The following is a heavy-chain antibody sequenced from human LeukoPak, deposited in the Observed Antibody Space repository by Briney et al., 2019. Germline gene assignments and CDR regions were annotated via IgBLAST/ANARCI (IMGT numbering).Heavy chain of an antibody. V-gene: IGHV1-18*01. CDR1: GYTFTSYG. J-gene: IGHJ4*02. D-gene: IGHD4-17*01. CDR2: ISAYNGNT. CDR3: AITTVTTYFDY. Sequence: GASVKVSCKASGYTFTSYGISWVREAPGQGLEWMGWISAYNGNTNYAQKLQGRVTMTTDTSTSTAYMALRSLRSDDTAVYYCAITTVTTYFDYWGQGTLVTVSS.